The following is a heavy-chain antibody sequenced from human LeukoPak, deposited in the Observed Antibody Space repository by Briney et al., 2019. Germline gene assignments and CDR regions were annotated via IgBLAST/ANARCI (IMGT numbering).Heavy chain of an antibody. V-gene: IGHV4-30-4*02. J-gene: IGHJ4*02. CDR2: IYYSGST. CDR3: ARVKSAGKWLQLAPYFDY. CDR1: GGSISSGDYY. Sequence: SETLSLTCTVSGGSISSGDYYWSWIRQPPGKGLEWIGYIYYSGSTYYNPSLKSRVTISVDTSKNQFSLNLNSVTAADTAVYYCARVKSAGKWLQLAPYFDYWGQGTLVTVSS. D-gene: IGHD5-24*01.